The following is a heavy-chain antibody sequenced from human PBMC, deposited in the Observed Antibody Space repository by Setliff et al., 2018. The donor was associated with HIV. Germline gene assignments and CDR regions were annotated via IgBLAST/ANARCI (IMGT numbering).Heavy chain of an antibody. CDR1: GGSISSDNYY. CDR2: IYTSGNT. D-gene: IGHD3-10*01. J-gene: IGHJ6*03. V-gene: IGHV4-61*02. Sequence: TLSLTCTVSGGSISSDNYYWSWIRQPAGKGLGWIGRIYTSGNTKYNPSLKSRVTISVDTSKNQLSLKLSSVTAADTAVYYCARESGLQVRGAMYYYMDVWGTGTTVTV. CDR3: ARESGLQVRGAMYYYMDV.